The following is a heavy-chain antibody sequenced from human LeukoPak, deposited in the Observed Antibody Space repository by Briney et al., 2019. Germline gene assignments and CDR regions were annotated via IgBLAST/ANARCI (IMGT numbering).Heavy chain of an antibody. CDR2: IYWDDDK. J-gene: IGHJ3*02. CDR1: GFSLSTSGVG. CDR3: AHSRIQGRVGRGYAFDI. V-gene: IGHV2-5*02. D-gene: IGHD5-18*01. Sequence: SGPTLVKPTQTLTLTCTFSGFSLSTSGVGVGWIRQPPGKALEWLALIYWDDDKRYSPSLKSRLTITKDTSKNQVVLTMTNMDPVDTATYYCAHSRIQGRVGRGYAFDIWGQGTMVTVSS.